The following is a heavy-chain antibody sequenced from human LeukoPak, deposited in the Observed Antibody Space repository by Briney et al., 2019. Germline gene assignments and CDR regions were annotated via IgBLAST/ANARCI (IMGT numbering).Heavy chain of an antibody. V-gene: IGHV4-61*02. CDR3: ARAVVVVAANWFVP. CDR1: GGSISSGSYY. J-gene: IGHJ5*02. Sequence: SETLSLTCTVSGGSISSGSYYWSWIRQPAGKGLEWIGRIYTSGSTNYNPSLKSRVTISVDTSKNQFSLKLSSVTAADTAVYYCARAVVVVAANWFVPWGQGTLVTVSS. CDR2: IYTSGST. D-gene: IGHD2-15*01.